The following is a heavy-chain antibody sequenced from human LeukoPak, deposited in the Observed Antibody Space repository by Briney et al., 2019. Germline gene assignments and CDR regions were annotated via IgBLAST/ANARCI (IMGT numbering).Heavy chain of an antibody. V-gene: IGHV4-39*07. Sequence: PSQTLSLTCTVSGGSISSGSYYWSWIRQPPGKGLEWIGSIYYSGSTYYNPSLKSRVTISVDTSKNQFSLKLSSVTAADTAVYYCARAYTTTGGGYFDYWGQGTLVTVSS. CDR3: ARAYTTTGGGYFDY. D-gene: IGHD4-17*01. CDR2: IYYSGST. CDR1: GGSISSGSYY. J-gene: IGHJ4*02.